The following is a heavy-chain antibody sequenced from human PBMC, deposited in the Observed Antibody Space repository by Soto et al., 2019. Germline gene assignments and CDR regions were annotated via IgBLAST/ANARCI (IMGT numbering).Heavy chain of an antibody. J-gene: IGHJ6*03. CDR1: GYTFTSYD. V-gene: IGHV1-8*01. CDR2: MNPNSGNT. CDR3: ARGRGVVAARKSYYYYYYMDV. Sequence: GASVKVSCKASGYTFTSYDINWVRQATGQGLEWMGWMNPNSGNTGYAQKFQGRVTMTRNTSISTAYMELSSLRSEDTAVYYCARGRGVVAARKSYYYYYYMDVWGKGTTVTVSS. D-gene: IGHD6-6*01.